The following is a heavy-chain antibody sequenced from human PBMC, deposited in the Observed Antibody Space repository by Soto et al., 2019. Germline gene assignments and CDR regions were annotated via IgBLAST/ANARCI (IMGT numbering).Heavy chain of an antibody. V-gene: IGHV1-69*13. CDR3: ASLSLAPPTYSSYGMDV. Sequence: SVKVSCKASGCTFSSYAISWVRQAPRQGLEWMGGIIPIFGTANYAQKFQGRVTITADESTSTAYMELSSLRSEDTAVYYCASLSLAPPTYSSYGMDVWGKGTTVTVSS. D-gene: IGHD3-9*01. CDR1: GCTFSSYA. CDR2: IIPIFGTA. J-gene: IGHJ6*04.